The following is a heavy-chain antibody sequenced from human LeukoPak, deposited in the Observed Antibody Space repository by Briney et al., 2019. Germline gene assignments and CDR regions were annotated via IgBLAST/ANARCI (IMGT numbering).Heavy chain of an antibody. CDR3: ARGQSYGWFDP. D-gene: IGHD5-18*01. J-gene: IGHJ5*02. Sequence: PGGSLRLSCAASGFTFSTYSMNWVRQAPGKGLEWVSSISGSSSYIYYADSVRGRFTISRDSAKNSLYLQMNSLRAEDTAVYYCARGQSYGWFDPWGQGTLVTVSS. V-gene: IGHV3-21*01. CDR2: ISGSSSYI. CDR1: GFTFSTYS.